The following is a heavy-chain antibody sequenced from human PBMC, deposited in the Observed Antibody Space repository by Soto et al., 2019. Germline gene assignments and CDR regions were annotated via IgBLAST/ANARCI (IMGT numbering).Heavy chain of an antibody. V-gene: IGHV1-69*13. Sequence: SVKVSCKASGGTFSSYAISWVRQAPGQGLEWMGGIIPIFGTANCAQKFQGRVTITADESTSTAYMELSSLRSEDTAVYYCARAGAADYDFWSGSWFDPWGQGTLVRVS. CDR3: ARAGAADYDFWSGSWFDP. D-gene: IGHD3-3*01. J-gene: IGHJ5*02. CDR1: GGTFSSYA. CDR2: IIPIFGTA.